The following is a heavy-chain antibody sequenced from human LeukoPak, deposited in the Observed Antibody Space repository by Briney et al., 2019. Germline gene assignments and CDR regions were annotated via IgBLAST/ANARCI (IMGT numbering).Heavy chain of an antibody. V-gene: IGHV3-23*01. J-gene: IGHJ4*02. Sequence: GGSLRLSCGASGFIFRIYAMSWVRQAPGEGLEWVSGISDNGGGTYYADSVKGRFTISRDNSKNMLYLQMNSLRAEDTAVYYCAKESGALGAPLYDYWGQGILVTGSS. D-gene: IGHD4/OR15-4a*01. CDR2: ISDNGGGT. CDR1: GFIFRIYA. CDR3: AKESGALGAPLYDY.